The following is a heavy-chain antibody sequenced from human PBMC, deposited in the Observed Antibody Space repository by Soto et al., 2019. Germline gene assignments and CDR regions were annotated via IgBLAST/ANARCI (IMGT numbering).Heavy chain of an antibody. CDR2: ISANGQGI. CDR1: GFTFSTYA. V-gene: IGHV3-23*01. CDR3: AKDRDYPRDQFHY. D-gene: IGHD2-2*01. J-gene: IGHJ4*02. Sequence: LRLSCAASGFTFSTYALSWVRQAPGKGLEWVSAISANGQGIYYADSVRGRFTISRDNSKNTIFLHMDSLRAEDTAVYYCAKDRDYPRDQFHYWGQGTLVTVSS.